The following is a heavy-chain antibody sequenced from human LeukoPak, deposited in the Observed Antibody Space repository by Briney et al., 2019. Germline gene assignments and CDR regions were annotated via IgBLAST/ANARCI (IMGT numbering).Heavy chain of an antibody. CDR3: AKVGYCSGGSCRDGMDV. D-gene: IGHD2-15*01. J-gene: IGHJ6*02. CDR2: ISGSGGST. Sequence: GRSLRLSCAASGFTFSSYAMSWVRQAPGKGLEWVSAISGSGGSTYYADSVKGRFTISRDNSKNTLYLQMNSLRAEDTAVYYCAKVGYCSGGSCRDGMDVWGQGTTVTVSS. CDR1: GFTFSSYA. V-gene: IGHV3-23*01.